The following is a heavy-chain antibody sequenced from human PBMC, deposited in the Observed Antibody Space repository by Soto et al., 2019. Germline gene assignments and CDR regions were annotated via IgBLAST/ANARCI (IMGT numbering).Heavy chain of an antibody. J-gene: IGHJ6*02. D-gene: IGHD3-10*01. CDR3: ARSRLWFGEAEYYYYYGMDV. V-gene: IGHV1-69*13. CDR2: VNPNIGNA. CDR1: GYTSTNYD. Sequence: SVKVSCKASGYTSTNYDIEWVRQAPGQGPEWMGGVNPNIGNADYAQKFQGRVTITADESTSTAYMELSSLRSEDTAVYYCARSRLWFGEAEYYYYYGMDVWGQGTTVTVSS.